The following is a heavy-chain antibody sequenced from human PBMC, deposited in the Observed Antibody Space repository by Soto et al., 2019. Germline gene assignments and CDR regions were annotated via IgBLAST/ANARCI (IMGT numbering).Heavy chain of an antibody. CDR1: GFTFSRFW. J-gene: IGHJ4*02. CDR2: IKYDGSDK. CDR3: ARGPAAYDSWSAYFYY. V-gene: IGHV3-7*05. D-gene: IGHD3-3*01. Sequence: EVQLVESGGGLVQPGGSLRLSCAASGFTFSRFWMSWVRQAPGKGLEWVANIKYDGSDKYYGDSVKGRFTISRDNAKNSLSLQMNSLRAEDTAVYYCARGPAAYDSWSAYFYYWGQGTLVIAST.